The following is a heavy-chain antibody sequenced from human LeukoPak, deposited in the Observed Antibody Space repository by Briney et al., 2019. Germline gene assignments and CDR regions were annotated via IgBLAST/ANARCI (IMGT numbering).Heavy chain of an antibody. CDR1: GGSISSYY. J-gene: IGHJ5*02. V-gene: IGHV4-59*12. CDR2: IYYSGST. CDR3: ARDRRLRLRTWVLGWFDP. Sequence: SETLSLTCTVSGGSISSYYWSWIRQPPGKGLEWIGSIYYSGSTYYNPSLKSRVTISVDTSKNQFSLKLSSVTAADTAVYYCARDRRLRLRTWVLGWFDPWGQGTLVTVSS. D-gene: IGHD5-12*01.